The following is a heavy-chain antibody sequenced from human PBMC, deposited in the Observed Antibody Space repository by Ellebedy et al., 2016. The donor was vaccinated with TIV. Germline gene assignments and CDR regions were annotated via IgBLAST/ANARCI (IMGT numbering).Heavy chain of an antibody. V-gene: IGHV3-11*01. CDR3: ARRVGFDY. CDR1: GFNLSGYY. CDR2: ISNNNSGSAI. Sequence: GGSLRLSCAASGFNLSGYYISWIRQATGKGLEWISYISNNNSGSAIYYADSVKGRFTISRDNAQNSVYLQMNSLRAEDTAVYYCARRVGFDYWGQGTLVTVSS. D-gene: IGHD1-26*01. J-gene: IGHJ4*02.